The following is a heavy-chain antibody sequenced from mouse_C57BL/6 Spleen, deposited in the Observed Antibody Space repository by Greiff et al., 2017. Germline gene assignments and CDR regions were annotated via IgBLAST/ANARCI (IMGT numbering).Heavy chain of an antibody. D-gene: IGHD4-1*01. CDR2: IDPSDSYT. Sequence: QVQLQQPGAELVMPGASVKLSCKASGYTFTSYWMHWVKQRPGQGLEWIGEIDPSDSYTNYNQKFKGKSTLTVDKSSSTAYMQLSSLTSEDSAVYYCARSNWDHRLYFDYWGQGTTLTVSS. J-gene: IGHJ2*01. CDR1: GYTFTSYW. V-gene: IGHV1-69*01. CDR3: ARSNWDHRLYFDY.